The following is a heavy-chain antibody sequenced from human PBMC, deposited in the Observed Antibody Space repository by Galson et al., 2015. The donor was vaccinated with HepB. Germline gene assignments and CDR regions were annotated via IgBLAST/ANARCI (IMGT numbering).Heavy chain of an antibody. Sequence: SLRLSCAASGFPFSNYAMYWVRQAPGKGLEWVAIILHDGNNEYYADSVKGRFTISRDNSKNTLYLQMNSLRAEDAAVYYCATQRIEYSSDWHADYWGQGTPVTVSS. CDR1: GFPFSNYA. CDR3: ATQRIEYSSDWHADY. D-gene: IGHD6-6*01. CDR2: ILHDGNNE. V-gene: IGHV3-30-3*01. J-gene: IGHJ4*02.